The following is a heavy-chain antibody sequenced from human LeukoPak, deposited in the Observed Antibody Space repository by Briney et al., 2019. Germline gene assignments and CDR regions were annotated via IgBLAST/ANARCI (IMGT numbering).Heavy chain of an antibody. CDR2: ISGSGSST. Sequence: GGSLRLSCAASGFTFSSYAMHWVRQAPGKGLEWVSTISGSGSSTYYVDSVKGRFTISRDNSKNTLYLQMNSLRAEDTAEYYCAKTYGGIFDYWGQGTLVTVSS. D-gene: IGHD4-23*01. V-gene: IGHV3-23*01. CDR3: AKTYGGIFDY. CDR1: GFTFSSYA. J-gene: IGHJ4*02.